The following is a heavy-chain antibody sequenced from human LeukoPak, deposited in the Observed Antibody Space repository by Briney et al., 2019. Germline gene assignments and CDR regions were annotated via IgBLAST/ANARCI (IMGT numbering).Heavy chain of an antibody. J-gene: IGHJ1*01. Sequence: PGGSLRLSCAASGFTFSSYAMSWVRQAPGKGLEWVSAISGSGGSTYYADSVKGRFTISRDNSKNTLYLQMNSLRAEDTAVYYCAKDSSFSGSYGNFQHWGQGTLVTVSS. D-gene: IGHD1-26*01. CDR2: ISGSGGST. V-gene: IGHV3-23*01. CDR3: AKDSSFSGSYGNFQH. CDR1: GFTFSSYA.